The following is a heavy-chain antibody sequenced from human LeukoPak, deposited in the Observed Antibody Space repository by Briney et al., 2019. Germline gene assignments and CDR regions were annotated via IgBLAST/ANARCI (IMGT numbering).Heavy chain of an antibody. J-gene: IGHJ4*02. CDR3: AKDFRGATSI. D-gene: IGHD1-26*01. CDR1: GFTFSSYW. CDR2: ISYDGSNK. Sequence: GGSLRLSCAASGFTFSSYWMSWVRQAPGKGLEWVAVISYDGSNKYYADSVKGRFTISRDNSKNTLYLQMNSLRAEDTAVYYCAKDFRGATSIWGQGTLVTVPS. V-gene: IGHV3-30*18.